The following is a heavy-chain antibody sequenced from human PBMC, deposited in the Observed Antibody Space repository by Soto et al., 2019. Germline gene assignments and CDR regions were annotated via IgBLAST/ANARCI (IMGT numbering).Heavy chain of an antibody. CDR2: INHSGST. Sequence: QVQLQQWGAGLLKPSETLSLTCAVYGGSFSGYYWSWIRQPPGKGLEWIGEINHSGSTNYNPSLKSRVTISVDTSKNQFSLKLSSVTAADTAVYYCARGGYSAGSSSWYVPNDYWGQGTLVTVSS. V-gene: IGHV4-34*01. J-gene: IGHJ4*02. CDR1: GGSFSGYY. D-gene: IGHD6-13*01. CDR3: ARGGYSAGSSSWYVPNDY.